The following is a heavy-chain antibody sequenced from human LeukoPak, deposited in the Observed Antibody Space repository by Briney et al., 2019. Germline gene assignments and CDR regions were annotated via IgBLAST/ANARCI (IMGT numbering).Heavy chain of an antibody. J-gene: IGHJ5*02. CDR3: ARVPGIAVADTLSNWFDP. D-gene: IGHD6-19*01. CDR2: ISAYNGNT. CDR1: GGTFSSYA. V-gene: IGHV1-18*01. Sequence: ASVKVSCRASGGTFSSYAISWVRQAPGQGLEWMGWISAYNGNTNYAQKLQGRVSMTTDTSTSITYMELRSLRSDDTAVYYCARVPGIAVADTLSNWFDPWGQGTLVTVSS.